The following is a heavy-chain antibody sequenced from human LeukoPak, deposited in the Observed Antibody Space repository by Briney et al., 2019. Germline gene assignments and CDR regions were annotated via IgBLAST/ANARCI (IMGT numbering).Heavy chain of an antibody. CDR2: IKQDGSEK. Sequence: GGSLRLSCAASGFTFSTHWMSWVRQAPGRGLEWVANIKQDGSEKYYVDSVKGRFTISRDNAKNSLYLQMNSLRAEDTAVYYCARDLGRWLQFQSSFDYWGQGTLVTVSS. V-gene: IGHV3-7*01. CDR1: GFTFSTHW. J-gene: IGHJ4*02. CDR3: ARDLGRWLQFQSSFDY. D-gene: IGHD5-24*01.